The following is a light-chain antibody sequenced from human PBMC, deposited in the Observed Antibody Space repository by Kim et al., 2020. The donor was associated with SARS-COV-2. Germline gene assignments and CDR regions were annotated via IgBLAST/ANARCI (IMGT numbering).Light chain of an antibody. V-gene: IGLV3-21*04. CDR2: YDS. Sequence: APGKTARITCRGNNIESKSVHWYQQKPGQAPVLVIDYDSDRPPGIRERFSGSNSGNTATLTISRVEAGDEDDYYYQVWDSSSDNWVFGGGTQLTVL. CDR1: NIESKS. J-gene: IGLJ2*01. CDR3: QVWDSSSDNWV.